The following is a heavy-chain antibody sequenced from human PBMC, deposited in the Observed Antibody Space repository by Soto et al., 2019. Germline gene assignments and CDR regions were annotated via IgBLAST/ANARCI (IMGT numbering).Heavy chain of an antibody. D-gene: IGHD1-26*01. Sequence: QVQLVQSGAEVKKPGSSVKVSCKASGGTFSSYAISWVRQAPGQGLEWMGGIIPIFGTANYAQKFQGRVTIXXDXSXXTAYMELSSLRSEDTAVYYCASEDAPVGAMIWEDYWGQGTLVTVSS. J-gene: IGHJ4*02. CDR2: IIPIFGTA. CDR3: ASEDAPVGAMIWEDY. V-gene: IGHV1-69*12. CDR1: GGTFSSYA.